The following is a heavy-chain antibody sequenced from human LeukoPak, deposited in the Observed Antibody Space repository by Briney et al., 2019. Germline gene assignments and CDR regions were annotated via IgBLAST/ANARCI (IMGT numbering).Heavy chain of an antibody. D-gene: IGHD2-2*01. Sequence: SETLSLTCTVSGGSISSYYWSWIRQPPGKGLEWIGYIYYSGSTNYNPSLKSRVTISVDTSKNQFSLKLSSVTAADTAVYYCASMAYPSYYYGMDVWGQGTTVTVSS. J-gene: IGHJ6*02. V-gene: IGHV4-59*01. CDR2: IYYSGST. CDR1: GGSISSYY. CDR3: ASMAYPSYYYGMDV.